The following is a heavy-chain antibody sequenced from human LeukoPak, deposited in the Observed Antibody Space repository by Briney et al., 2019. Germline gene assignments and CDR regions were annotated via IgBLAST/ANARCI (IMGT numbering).Heavy chain of an antibody. Sequence: PSETLSLTCTVSRGSISGYYWSWIRQPPGKGLEWIGYIYYSGSTNYNPSLKSRVTMSIDASKKQFSLKLDSVTAADTAVYYCARWDSSSSAFDYWGQGTLVTVSS. CDR1: RGSISGYY. D-gene: IGHD6-6*01. CDR2: IYYSGST. CDR3: ARWDSSSSAFDY. J-gene: IGHJ4*02. V-gene: IGHV4-59*01.